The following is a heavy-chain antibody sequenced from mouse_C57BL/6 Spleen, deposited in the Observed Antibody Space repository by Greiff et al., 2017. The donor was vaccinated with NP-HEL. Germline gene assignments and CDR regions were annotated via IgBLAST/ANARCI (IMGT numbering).Heavy chain of an antibody. CDR1: GYAFSSSW. CDR3: ARDTTVVEGYFDV. Sequence: SGPELVKPGASVKISCKASGYAFSSSWMNWVKQRPGKGLEWIGRIYPGDGDTNYNGKFKGKATLTADKSSSTAYMQLSSLTSEDSAVYFCARDTTVVEGYFDVWGTGTTVTVSS. V-gene: IGHV1-82*01. CDR2: IYPGDGDT. D-gene: IGHD1-1*01. J-gene: IGHJ1*03.